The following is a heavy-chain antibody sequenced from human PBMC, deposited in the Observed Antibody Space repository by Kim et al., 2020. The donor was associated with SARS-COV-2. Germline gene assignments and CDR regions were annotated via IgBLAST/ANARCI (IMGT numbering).Heavy chain of an antibody. Sequence: GGSLRLSCAASGFTFSSYSMNWVRQAPGKGLEWVSSISSSSSYIYYADSVKGRFTISRDNAKNSLYLQMNSLRAEDTAVYYCARSYSSADNWFDPWGHGTLVTVSS. D-gene: IGHD6-19*01. J-gene: IGHJ5*02. CDR3: ARSYSSADNWFDP. CDR2: ISSSSSYI. V-gene: IGHV3-21*01. CDR1: GFTFSSYS.